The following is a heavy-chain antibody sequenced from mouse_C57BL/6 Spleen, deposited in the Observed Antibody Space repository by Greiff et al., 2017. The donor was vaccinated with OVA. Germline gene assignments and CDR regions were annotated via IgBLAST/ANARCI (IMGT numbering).Heavy chain of an antibody. D-gene: IGHD1-1*01. CDR1: GYTFTSYG. V-gene: IGHV1-81*01. Sequence: VKLMESGAELARPGASVKLSCKASGYTFTSYGISWVKQRTGQGLEWIGEIYPRSGNTYYNEKFKGKATLTADKSSSTAYMELRSLTSEDSAVYFCARGAITTVVATGDYWGQGTTLTVSS. CDR3: ARGAITTVVATGDY. J-gene: IGHJ2*01. CDR2: IYPRSGNT.